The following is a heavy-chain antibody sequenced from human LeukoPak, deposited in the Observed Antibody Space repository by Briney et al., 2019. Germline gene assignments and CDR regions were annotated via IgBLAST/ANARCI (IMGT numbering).Heavy chain of an antibody. J-gene: IGHJ5*02. CDR1: GFTFSSYA. CDR2: ISGSGGST. V-gene: IGHV3-23*01. Sequence: GGSLRLSCAASGFTFSSYALHWVRQAPGKGLEWVSAISGSGGSTYYADSVKGRFTISRDNSKNTLYLQMNSLRAGDTAVYYCAKDSYYYDSSGYPNWFDPWGQGTLVTVSS. D-gene: IGHD3-22*01. CDR3: AKDSYYYDSSGYPNWFDP.